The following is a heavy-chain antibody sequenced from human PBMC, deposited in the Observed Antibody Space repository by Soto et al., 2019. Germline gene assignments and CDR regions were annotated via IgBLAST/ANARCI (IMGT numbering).Heavy chain of an antibody. V-gene: IGHV3-23*01. CDR2: ISGTGVNT. D-gene: IGHD6-6*01. CDR3: AKDSVHNLYRTSSLEDCFGP. Sequence: QPGGSLRLSCEASGFIFSSYAITWVRQAPGKGLEWVSTISGTGVNTYYADSVKGRFTVSRDNSKNTVWLQMNSLRAADSSVYYCAKDSVHNLYRTSSLEDCFGPWGQGTLVT. J-gene: IGHJ5*02. CDR1: GFIFSSYA.